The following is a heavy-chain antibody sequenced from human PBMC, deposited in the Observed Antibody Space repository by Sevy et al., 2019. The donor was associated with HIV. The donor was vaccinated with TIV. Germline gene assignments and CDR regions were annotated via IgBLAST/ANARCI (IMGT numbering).Heavy chain of an antibody. D-gene: IGHD2-2*01. Sequence: GGSLRLSCAASGFTFSSYSMNWVRQAPGKGLEWVSSISSSSSYIYYADSVKGRFTISRDNAKNSLYLQMNSLRAEDTAVYYCARDCGTSCYRGFDPWGQGTLVTVSS. J-gene: IGHJ5*02. CDR2: ISSSSSYI. V-gene: IGHV3-21*01. CDR1: GFTFSSYS. CDR3: ARDCGTSCYRGFDP.